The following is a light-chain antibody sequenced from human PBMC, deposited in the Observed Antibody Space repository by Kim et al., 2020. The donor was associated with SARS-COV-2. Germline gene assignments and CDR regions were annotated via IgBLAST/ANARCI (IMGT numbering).Light chain of an antibody. V-gene: IGLV1-47*02. CDR2: SNN. CDR3: AAWDDSLSGRV. Sequence: QSVLTQPPSASGTPGQRVTNSCSGSSSNIGSNYVYWYQQLPGTAPKLLIYSNNQRPSGVPDRFSGSKSGTSASLAISGLRSEDEADYYCAAWDDSLSGRVFGGGTQLTVL. CDR1: SSNIGSNY. J-gene: IGLJ2*01.